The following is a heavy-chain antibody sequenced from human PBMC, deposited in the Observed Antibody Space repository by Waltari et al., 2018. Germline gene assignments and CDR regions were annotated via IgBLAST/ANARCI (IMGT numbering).Heavy chain of an antibody. CDR1: GGSISGYY. Sequence: QAQLQESGPGLVKSSETLSLTCIVSGGSISGYYWSWIRQPPGKGLEWIGYIYSTGSTNYNSSLKSRVTISVDTSKNQFSLKLSSVTAADTAVYYCARTAHGAGSFHNPFDNWGQGTLVTVSS. J-gene: IGHJ4*02. D-gene: IGHD3-10*01. V-gene: IGHV4-59*01. CDR2: IYSTGST. CDR3: ARTAHGAGSFHNPFDN.